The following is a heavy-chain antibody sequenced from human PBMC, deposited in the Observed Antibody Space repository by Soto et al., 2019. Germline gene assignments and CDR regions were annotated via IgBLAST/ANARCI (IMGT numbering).Heavy chain of an antibody. J-gene: IGHJ6*02. Sequence: VGSLRLSCSASGFTFRTYTMNWVRQAPGKGLEWVSGIRGFCPYTFYAESVKGRFTISRDNAKNSLDLQMDSLRAEDTAVYYCARDRGYDAHDYYYNAMDVWGQGTTVTVSS. CDR1: GFTFRTYT. V-gene: IGHV3-21*01. CDR2: IRGFCPYT. D-gene: IGHD3-10*01. CDR3: ARDRGYDAHDYYYNAMDV.